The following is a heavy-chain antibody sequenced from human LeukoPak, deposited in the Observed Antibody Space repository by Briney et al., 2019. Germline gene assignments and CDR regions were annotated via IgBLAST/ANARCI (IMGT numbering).Heavy chain of an antibody. CDR1: GFTFSDYY. CDR2: ISSSGSTI. Sequence: PGGSLRLSCAASGFTFSDYYMSWIRQAPGKGLEWVSYISSSGSTIYYADSVKGRFTISRDNAKNSLYLQMNSLRAEDTAVYYCARVTTNYYDYWSGYPTNADYWGQGTLVTVSS. J-gene: IGHJ4*02. V-gene: IGHV3-11*01. CDR3: ARVTTNYYDYWSGYPTNADY. D-gene: IGHD3-3*01.